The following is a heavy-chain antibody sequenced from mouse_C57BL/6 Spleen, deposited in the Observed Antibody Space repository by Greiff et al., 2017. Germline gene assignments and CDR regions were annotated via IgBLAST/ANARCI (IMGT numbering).Heavy chain of an antibody. V-gene: IGHV3-6*01. J-gene: IGHJ4*01. Sequence: VQLQQSGPGLVKPSQSLSLTCSVTGYSITSGYYWNWIRQFPGNKLEWMGYISYDGSNNYNPSLKNRISITRDTSKNQFFLKLNSVTTEDTATYYCARENGAMDYWGQGTSVTVSS. CDR2: ISYDGSN. CDR3: ARENGAMDY. CDR1: GYSITSGYY.